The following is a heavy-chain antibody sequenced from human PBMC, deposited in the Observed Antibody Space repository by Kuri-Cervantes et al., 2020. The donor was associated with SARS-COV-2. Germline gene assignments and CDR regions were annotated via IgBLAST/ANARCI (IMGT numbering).Heavy chain of an antibody. J-gene: IGHJ4*02. V-gene: IGHV3-23*01. CDR2: ISGSGGST. Sequence: GESLKISCAASGFTFSSYAMSWVRQAPGKGLEWVSAISGSGGSTYYADSVKGRFTISRDNSKNTLYLQMNSLRAEDTAVYYCARPNSGSYYGYFDYWGQGTRVTGAS. D-gene: IGHD1-26*01. CDR3: ARPNSGSYYGYFDY. CDR1: GFTFSSYA.